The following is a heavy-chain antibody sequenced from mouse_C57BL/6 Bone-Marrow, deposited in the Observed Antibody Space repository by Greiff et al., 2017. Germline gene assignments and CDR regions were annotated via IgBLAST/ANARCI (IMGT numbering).Heavy chain of an antibody. CDR1: GYAFSSYW. V-gene: IGHV1-80*01. CDR2: IYPGDGDT. CDR3: ARPSYGSSPYYYAMDY. J-gene: IGHJ4*01. Sequence: PLQQSGAELVKPGASVKISCKASGYAFSSYWMNWVKQRPGKGLEWIGQIYPGDGDTNYNGKFTGKATLTADKSSSTAYMQLSSLTSEDSAVYFCARPSYGSSPYYYAMDYWGQGTSVTVSS. D-gene: IGHD1-1*01.